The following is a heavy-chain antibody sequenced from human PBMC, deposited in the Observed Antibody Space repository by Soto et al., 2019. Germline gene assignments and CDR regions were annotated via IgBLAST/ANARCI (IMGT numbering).Heavy chain of an antibody. CDR1: GGSFSGYY. D-gene: IGHD5-18*01. V-gene: IGHV4-34*01. CDR2: INHSGST. Sequence: QVQLQQWGAGLLKPSETLSLTCAVYGGSFSGYYWSWIRQPPGKGLEWIGEINHSGSTNYNPSLKSRVTISVDTSKNQFSLKLRSVTAADTAVYYCARFRGYSYGPKIYFDYWGQGTLVTVSS. CDR3: ARFRGYSYGPKIYFDY. J-gene: IGHJ4*02.